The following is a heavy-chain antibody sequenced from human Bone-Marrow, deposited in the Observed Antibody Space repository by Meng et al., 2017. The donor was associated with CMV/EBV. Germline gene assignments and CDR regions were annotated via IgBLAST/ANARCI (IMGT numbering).Heavy chain of an antibody. CDR2: IYYSGST. J-gene: IGHJ5*02. CDR3: ARAGTIPWSGFERNWFDP. Sequence: SETLSLTCTVSGYFISSGYYWGWIRQPPGKGLEWIGYIYYSGSTYYNPSLKSRVTISVDTSKNQFSLKLSSVTAADTAVYYCARAGTIPWSGFERNWFDPWGQGTLVTGSS. CDR1: GYFISSGYY. V-gene: IGHV4-38-2*02. D-gene: IGHD3-3*01.